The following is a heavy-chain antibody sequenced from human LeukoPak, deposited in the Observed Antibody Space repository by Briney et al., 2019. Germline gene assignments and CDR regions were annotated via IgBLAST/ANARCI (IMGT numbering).Heavy chain of an antibody. CDR2: ISAYNGNT. CDR1: GYTFTSNG. CDR3: ARGTGDYYDSSGYYDY. V-gene: IGHV1-18*01. D-gene: IGHD3-22*01. Sequence: GASVKVSCKASGYTFTSNGISWVRQAPGQGLEWMGWISAYNGNTNYAQKLQGRVTMTTDTSTSTAYMELRSLRSDDTAVYYCARGTGDYYDSSGYYDYWGQGTLVTVSS. J-gene: IGHJ4*02.